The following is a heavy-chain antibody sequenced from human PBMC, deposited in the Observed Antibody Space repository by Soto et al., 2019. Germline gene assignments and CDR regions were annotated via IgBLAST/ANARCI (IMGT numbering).Heavy chain of an antibody. D-gene: IGHD2-2*01. V-gene: IGHV3-74*01. Sequence: GSLRLSCAASGFTFSNSWMHWVRQVSGRGLEWVSRINADGTSTSYADSVKGRFTISRDNAKNTLYLHVNSLRAEDTAVYYCVKVLARGVGVPRFYFDSWGRGALVTVSS. CDR1: GFTFSNSW. J-gene: IGHJ4*02. CDR2: INADGTST. CDR3: VKVLARGVGVPRFYFDS.